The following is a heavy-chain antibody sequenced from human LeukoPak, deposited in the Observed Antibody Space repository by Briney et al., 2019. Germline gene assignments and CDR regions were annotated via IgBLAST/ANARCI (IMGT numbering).Heavy chain of an antibody. CDR3: ARDEDDISGYYFY. CDR2: ISGTSNI. V-gene: IGHV3-48*02. D-gene: IGHD3-22*01. CDR1: GFTLSSYA. J-gene: IGHJ4*02. Sequence: PGGSLRLSCAASGFTLSSYAMSWVRQAPGKGLEWVSYISGTSNIYYADSVKGRFTISRDNAKNSLYLQMNSLRDEDTAVYYCARDEDDISGYYFYWGQGTLVTVSS.